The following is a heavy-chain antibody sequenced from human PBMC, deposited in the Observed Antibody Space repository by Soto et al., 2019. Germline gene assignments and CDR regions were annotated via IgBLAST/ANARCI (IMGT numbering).Heavy chain of an antibody. CDR3: AGGSGGGEGGGC. V-gene: IGHV1-3*05. Sequence: QVQLVQSGAEEKKPGASVKVSCKASGYTFTSYAMHWVRQAPGQRLEWMGWINAGNGNTKYSQKFQGRVTITRDTSASTAYMELSSLRSEDTAVYYCAGGSGGGEGGGCWGQGTLVTVSS. CDR1: GYTFTSYA. D-gene: IGHD2-15*01. CDR2: INAGNGNT. J-gene: IGHJ4*02.